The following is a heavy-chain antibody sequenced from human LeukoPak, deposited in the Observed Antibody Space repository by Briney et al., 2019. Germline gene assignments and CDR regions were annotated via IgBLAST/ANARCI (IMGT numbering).Heavy chain of an antibody. CDR3: ARDHGRSYNYGSDALDI. J-gene: IGHJ3*02. CDR1: GGSLKREGFF. D-gene: IGHD5-18*01. CDR2: IYYSGST. Sequence: SDTLSLTCSVSGGSLKREGFFWNWLRPPPGKGLEWIGHIYYSGSTSYNPSVKSRVTISVDTSKNQYSLKLTSVTAADTAMYYCARDHGRSYNYGSDALDIWGQGTLVIVSA. V-gene: IGHV4-31*03.